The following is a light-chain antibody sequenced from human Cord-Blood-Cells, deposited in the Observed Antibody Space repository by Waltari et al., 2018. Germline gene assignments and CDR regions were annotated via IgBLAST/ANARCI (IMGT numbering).Light chain of an antibody. J-gene: IGLJ3*02. CDR1: SSDVGGYNL. Sequence: QPALTQPASVSGPPGQSITIPCPGTSSDVGGYNLVPWYQQHPGKAPKLMINGGRKRPSGVSNRFSGSKSGNTASLTISGLQAEDEADYYCCSYAGSSTFWVFGGGTKLTVL. CDR3: CSYAGSSTFWV. CDR2: GGR. V-gene: IGLV2-23*03.